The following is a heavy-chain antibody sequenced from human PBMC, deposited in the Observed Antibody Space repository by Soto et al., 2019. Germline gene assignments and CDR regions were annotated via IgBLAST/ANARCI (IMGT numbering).Heavy chain of an antibody. V-gene: IGHV3-23*01. J-gene: IGHJ4*02. CDR2: ISGSGGST. CDR3: AKYGDAGGTRYIDY. D-gene: IGHD4-17*01. Sequence: GSLRLSCAASGFTFSSYAMSWVRQAPGKGLEWVSAISGSGGSTYYADSVKGRFTISRDNSKNTLYLQMNSLRAEDTAVYYCAKYGDAGGTRYIDYWGQGNLVTVSS. CDR1: GFTFSSYA.